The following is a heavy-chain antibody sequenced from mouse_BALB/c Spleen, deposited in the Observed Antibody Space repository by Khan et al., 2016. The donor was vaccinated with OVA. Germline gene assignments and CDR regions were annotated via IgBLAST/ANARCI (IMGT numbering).Heavy chain of an antibody. Sequence: EVQLQESGPGLVKPSQSLSLTCTVTGYSITTNYAWDWIRQFPGNKLEWMGYISYSGSTSYNPSLKSRISITRDTSKNQFFLQLNSVTTEDTATDNCAIKNYYGYAFDYWGQGTSVTVSS. V-gene: IGHV3-2*02. J-gene: IGHJ4*01. CDR1: GYSITTNYA. CDR2: ISYSGST. D-gene: IGHD1-1*01. CDR3: AIKNYYGYAFDY.